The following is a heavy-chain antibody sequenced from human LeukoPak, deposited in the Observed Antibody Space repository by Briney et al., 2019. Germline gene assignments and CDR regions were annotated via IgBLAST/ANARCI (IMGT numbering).Heavy chain of an antibody. J-gene: IGHJ5*02. V-gene: IGHV1-8*01. CDR2: MNPNSGNA. Sequence: ASVKVSCKASGYTFTSYDINWVRQATGQGLEWMGWMNPNSGNAGYAQKFQGRVTMTRNTSISTAYMELSSLRSEDTAVYYCARFRYSSSWYGYGWFDPWGQGTLVTVSS. D-gene: IGHD6-13*01. CDR1: GYTFTSYD. CDR3: ARFRYSSSWYGYGWFDP.